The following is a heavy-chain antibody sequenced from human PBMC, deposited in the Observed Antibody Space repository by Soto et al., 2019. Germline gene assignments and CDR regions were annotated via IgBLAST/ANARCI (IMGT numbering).Heavy chain of an antibody. J-gene: IGHJ4*02. CDR1: GYTFASYG. Sequence: ASVKVSCTASGYTFASYGISWVRQAPGQGLEWMGWISAYNGNTNYAQKLQGRVTMTTDTSTSTAYMELRSLRSDDTAVYYCARDCGSYCSGGSVDYWGQGTLVTVSS. CDR3: ARDCGSYCSGGSVDY. V-gene: IGHV1-18*01. D-gene: IGHD2-15*01. CDR2: ISAYNGNT.